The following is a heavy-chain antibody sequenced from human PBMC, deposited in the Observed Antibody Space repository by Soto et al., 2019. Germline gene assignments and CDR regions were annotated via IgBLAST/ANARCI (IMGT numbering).Heavy chain of an antibody. CDR1: RITFGRYA. D-gene: IGHD3-22*01. CDR2: ISGSGGST. CDR3: AKSKLLLPTVAFDI. J-gene: IGHJ3*02. Sequence: GGFLILTYASSRITFGRYAMSFVRQPPGKWLEWVSAISGSGGSTYYADSVKGRFTISRDNSKNTLYLQMNSLRAEDTAVYCCAKSKLLLPTVAFDIWGQVTMVTVSS. V-gene: IGHV3-23*01.